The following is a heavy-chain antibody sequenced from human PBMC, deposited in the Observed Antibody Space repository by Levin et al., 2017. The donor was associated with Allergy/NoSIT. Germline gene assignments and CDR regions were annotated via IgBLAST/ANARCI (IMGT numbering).Heavy chain of an antibody. D-gene: IGHD4-17*01. CDR1: GFTFSSYA. J-gene: IGHJ4*02. Sequence: PGGSLRLSCAASGFTFSSYAMHWVRQAPGKGLEWVAVISYDGSNKYYADSVKGRFTISRDNSKNTLYLQMNSLRAEDTAVYYCASLYGDFDYWGQGTLVTVSS. CDR3: ASLYGDFDY. V-gene: IGHV3-30-3*01. CDR2: ISYDGSNK.